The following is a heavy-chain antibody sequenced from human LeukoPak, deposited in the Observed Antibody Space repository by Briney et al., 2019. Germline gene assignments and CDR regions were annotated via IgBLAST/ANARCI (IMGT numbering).Heavy chain of an antibody. CDR2: IYYSGST. CDR1: GGSISSYY. Sequence: SETLSLTCTVSGGSISSYYWSWIRQPPGKGLEWIGYIYYSGSTNYNPSLKSRVTISVDTSKNQFSLKLSSVTAADTAVYYCARARDSSGYIWYFDYWGQGTLVTVSS. CDR3: ARARDSSGYIWYFDY. D-gene: IGHD3-22*01. J-gene: IGHJ4*02. V-gene: IGHV4-59*01.